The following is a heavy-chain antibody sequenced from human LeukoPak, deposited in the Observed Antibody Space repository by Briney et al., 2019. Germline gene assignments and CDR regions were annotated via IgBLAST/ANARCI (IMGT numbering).Heavy chain of an antibody. CDR2: IYHDESAT. V-gene: IGHV5-51*01. J-gene: IGHJ4*02. CDR3: ARLDIAAAGAVGDY. D-gene: IGHD6-13*01. CDR1: GYSFTSYW. Sequence: GSLRISCEGSGYSFTSYWMDWVRQVPGKGLEWVGVIYHDESATRYAPSVQGQVTISADKSISTAYLQWSSLKASDTAMYYCARLDIAAAGAVGDYWGQGTLVTVSS.